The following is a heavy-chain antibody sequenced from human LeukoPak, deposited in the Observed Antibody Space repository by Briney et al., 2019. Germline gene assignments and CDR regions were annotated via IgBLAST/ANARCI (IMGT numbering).Heavy chain of an antibody. CDR1: GGSFSGYY. D-gene: IGHD5-18*01. J-gene: IGHJ2*01. CDR2: INHSGST. V-gene: IGHV4-34*01. CDR3: ARRDGARRSVWLLLWDFDL. Sequence: SETLSLTCAVYGGSFSGYYWSWISQPPGKGMEWIGEINHSGSTNYNPSLKSRVTISVDTSKTQFSLKLSSVAAADTALYYCARRDGARRSVWLLLWDFDLWGRGTLVTVSS.